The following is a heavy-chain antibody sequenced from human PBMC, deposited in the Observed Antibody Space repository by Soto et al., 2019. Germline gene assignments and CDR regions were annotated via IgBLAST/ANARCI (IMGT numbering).Heavy chain of an antibody. J-gene: IGHJ4*02. CDR3: AKNNGWYRHDY. V-gene: IGHV4-59*01. CDR1: GGSISGSY. D-gene: IGHD6-19*01. Sequence: PSETLSLTCTVSGGSISGSYWSWIRQPPGKGLEWIAYIYYNGGTNYNPSLKSRVTVSADTSKNQLSLELRSVTAADAAVYYCAKNNGWYRHDYWGQGILVTVSS. CDR2: IYYNGGT.